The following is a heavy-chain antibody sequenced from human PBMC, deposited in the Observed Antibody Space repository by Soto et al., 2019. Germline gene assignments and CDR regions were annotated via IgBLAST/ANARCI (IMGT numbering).Heavy chain of an antibody. D-gene: IGHD3-10*01. J-gene: IGHJ6*02. CDR3: ARDQGGEFLKGSGMDV. CDR1: GDSISRYY. V-gene: IGHV4-59*01. CDR2: IYYSGET. Sequence: QVQLQESGPGLVKPSETLSLTCTVSGDSISRYYWSWIRLSPGKGLEWIGYIYYSGETNYNPSVKSRVTISVDRTKNQVSLKLSSVTAADTAVYYCARDQGGEFLKGSGMDVWGQGTTVTVSS.